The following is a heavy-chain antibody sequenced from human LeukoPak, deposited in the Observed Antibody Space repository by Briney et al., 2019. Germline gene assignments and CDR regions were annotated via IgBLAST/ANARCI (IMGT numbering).Heavy chain of an antibody. CDR3: AKDRERWLQLVWRAFDI. D-gene: IGHD5-24*01. CDR2: ISYDGSNK. V-gene: IGHV3-30*18. CDR1: GFTFSSYG. J-gene: IGHJ3*02. Sequence: PGRSLRLSCAASGFTFSSYGMHRVRQAPGKGLEWVAVISYDGSNKYYADSVKGRFTISRDNSKNTLYLQMNSLRAEDTAVYYCAKDRERWLQLVWRAFDIWGQGTMVTVSS.